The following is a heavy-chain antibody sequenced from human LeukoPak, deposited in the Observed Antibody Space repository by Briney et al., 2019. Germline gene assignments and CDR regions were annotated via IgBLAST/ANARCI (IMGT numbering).Heavy chain of an antibody. CDR1: GFTFSSYG. Sequence: GGSLRLSCAASGFTFSSYGMHWVRQAPGKGLEWVAFIRYDGSNKYYADSVKGRFTISRDNSKNTLYLQMNSLRAEDTAVYYCAKDGGYCSSTSCYDFDYWGQGTLVTVSS. CDR3: AKDGGYCSSTSCYDFDY. CDR2: IRYDGSNK. V-gene: IGHV3-30*02. J-gene: IGHJ4*02. D-gene: IGHD2-2*01.